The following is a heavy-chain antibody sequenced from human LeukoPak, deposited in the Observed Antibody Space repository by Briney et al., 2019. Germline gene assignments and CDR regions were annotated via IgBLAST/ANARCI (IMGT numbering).Heavy chain of an antibody. CDR3: AKDGYYDFWSGYWNY. V-gene: IGHV3-23*01. CDR1: GFTISSYA. D-gene: IGHD3-3*01. J-gene: IGHJ4*02. Sequence: GGSLRLSCAASGFTISSYAMSWVRQAPGKGLEWVSAISGSGGRTYYADSVKGRFTISRDNSKNTLYLQMNSLRAEDTAVYYCAKDGYYDFWSGYWNYWGQGTLVTVSS. CDR2: ISGSGGRT.